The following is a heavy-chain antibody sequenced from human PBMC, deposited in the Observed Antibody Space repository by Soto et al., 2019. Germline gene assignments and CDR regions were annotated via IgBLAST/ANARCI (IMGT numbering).Heavy chain of an antibody. D-gene: IGHD1-26*01. V-gene: IGHV3-73*01. CDR1: GFTFSGSA. J-gene: IGHJ6*02. Sequence: PGGSLRLSCAASGFTFSGSAMHWVRQASGKGLEWVGRIRSKANSYATAYAASVKGRFTISRDDSKNTAYLQMNSLKTEDTAVYYCTRHPPTRLVGATNRYGMAVWGQGTRVTVSS. CDR3: TRHPPTRLVGATNRYGMAV. CDR2: IRSKANSYAT.